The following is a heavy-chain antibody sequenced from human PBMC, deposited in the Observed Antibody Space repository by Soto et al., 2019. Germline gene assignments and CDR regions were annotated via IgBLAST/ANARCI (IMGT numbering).Heavy chain of an antibody. V-gene: IGHV5-10-1*01. J-gene: IGHJ5*02. Sequence: GESLKISCKGSGYSFTSYWISCVRQMPGKGLEWMVRIDPSDSYTNYSPSFQGHVTISADKSISTAYMQWSSLKASDTAMYYCARHPTHCTNGVCYPDNWFDPWGQGTLVNVSS. CDR2: IDPSDSYT. CDR3: ARHPTHCTNGVCYPDNWFDP. D-gene: IGHD2-8*01. CDR1: GYSFTSYW.